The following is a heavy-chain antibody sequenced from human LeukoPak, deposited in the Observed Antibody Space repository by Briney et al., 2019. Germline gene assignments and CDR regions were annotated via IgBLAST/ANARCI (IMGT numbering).Heavy chain of an antibody. CDR3: ARGRSAVVVPAAILPSI. V-gene: IGHV1-2*02. CDR1: GHTFTGYY. D-gene: IGHD2-2*01. CDR2: INPNSGGT. J-gene: IGHJ3*02. Sequence: GASVKVSCKASGHTFTGYYMHWVRQAPGQGLEWMGWINPNSGGTNYAQKFQGRVTMTRDTSISTAYMDLRRLRSDDTAVYYCARGRSAVVVPAAILPSIWGQGTMVTVSS.